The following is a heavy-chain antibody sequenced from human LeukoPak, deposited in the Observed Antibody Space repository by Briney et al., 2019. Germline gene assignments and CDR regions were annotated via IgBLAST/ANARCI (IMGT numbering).Heavy chain of an antibody. CDR1: GFTFSIYA. Sequence: GGSLRLSSAASGFTFSIYAMNWVRQAPGKGLEWVSGISDSGRNTYYSDSVKGRFTISRDNSESTVYLQMNSLTAEDTAQYYCATGCVGSPNCQTTGYDHWGQGTLVTVSS. V-gene: IGHV3-23*01. D-gene: IGHD2-2*01. CDR2: ISDSGRNT. J-gene: IGHJ4*02. CDR3: ATGCVGSPNCQTTGYDH.